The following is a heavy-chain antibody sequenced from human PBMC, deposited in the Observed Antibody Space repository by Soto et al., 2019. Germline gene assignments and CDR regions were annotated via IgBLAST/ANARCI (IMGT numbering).Heavy chain of an antibody. CDR1: GFTFSSYG. V-gene: IGHV3-30*03. CDR3: ASTWSGYYYFDS. Sequence: QVQLVESGGGVVQPGGSLRLSCAASGFTFSSYGMHWVRQAPGKGLEWVAVILYDGSNRYYGDSVKGRFTISRDNSKNTVYLQMNSLRVEDTAVYYCASTWSGYYYFDSWGQGTLVTVSS. CDR2: ILYDGSNR. J-gene: IGHJ4*02. D-gene: IGHD3-3*01.